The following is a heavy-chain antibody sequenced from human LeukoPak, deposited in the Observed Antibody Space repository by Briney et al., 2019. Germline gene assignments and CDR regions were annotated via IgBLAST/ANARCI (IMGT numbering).Heavy chain of an antibody. CDR1: GGSISSCY. V-gene: IGHV4-59*01. J-gene: IGHJ4*02. Sequence: SETPSLTCTASGGSISSCYWSWIRQPPGKGLEWIGYIYYSGSTNYNPSLKSRVTISVDTSKNQFSLKLSSVTAADTAVYYCARASGYSSGWAIDYWGQGTLVTVSS. D-gene: IGHD6-19*01. CDR3: ARASGYSSGWAIDY. CDR2: IYYSGST.